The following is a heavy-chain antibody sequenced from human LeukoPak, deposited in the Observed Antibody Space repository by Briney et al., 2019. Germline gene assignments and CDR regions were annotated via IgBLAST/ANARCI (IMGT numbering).Heavy chain of an antibody. Sequence: GASVKVSCKVSGYTLTELSMHWVRQAPGKGLEWMGGFDPEDGETIYAQKFQDRVTMTEDTSTDTAYMELSSLRSEDTAVYYCATDGAWFGELYGMDVWGQGTTVTVSS. CDR3: ATDGAWFGELYGMDV. D-gene: IGHD3-10*01. J-gene: IGHJ6*02. CDR2: FDPEDGET. CDR1: GYTLTELS. V-gene: IGHV1-24*01.